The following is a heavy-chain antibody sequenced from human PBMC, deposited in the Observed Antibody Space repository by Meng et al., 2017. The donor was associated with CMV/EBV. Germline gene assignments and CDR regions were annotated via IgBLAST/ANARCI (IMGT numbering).Heavy chain of an antibody. V-gene: IGHV4-30-4*08. CDR1: GGSISSGDYY. J-gene: IGHJ4*02. D-gene: IGHD3-22*01. Sequence: VQRKGSGPGSVKPSQALALTCSVSGGSISSGDYYWSWIRQPPGKGLEWIGYIYYSGTTYYNPSPESRVTISVDTSKNQFSLNLSSVTAADTAVYYCARLSGSGTTSTGYHYAFDSWGQGTLVTVSS. CDR3: ARLSGSGTTSTGYHYAFDS. CDR2: IYYSGTT.